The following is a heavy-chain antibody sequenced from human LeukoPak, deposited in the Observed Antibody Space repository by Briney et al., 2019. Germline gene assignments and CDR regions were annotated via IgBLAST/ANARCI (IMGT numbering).Heavy chain of an antibody. CDR1: GYTFTGYY. D-gene: IGHD3-3*01. CDR2: IIPILGIA. CDR3: ARSEVLWSGYGGSLDY. Sequence: SVMVSCKASGYTFTGYYMHRVRQAPGQGLEWMGRIIPILGIANYAQKFQGRVTITADKSTSTAYMELSSLRSEDTAVYYCARSEVLWSGYGGSLDYWGQGTLVTVSS. J-gene: IGHJ4*02. V-gene: IGHV1-69*02.